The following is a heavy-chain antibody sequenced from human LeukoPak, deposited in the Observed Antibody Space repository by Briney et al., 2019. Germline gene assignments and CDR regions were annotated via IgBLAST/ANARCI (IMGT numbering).Heavy chain of an antibody. CDR1: GFTFTNAW. Sequence: GGFLRLSCAASGFTFTNAWMTWVRQAPGKGLEWVGRIKSKGDGETTDYTAPVKGRFTMSRDDSKATLYLQMNSLAAEDTAVYYCTTDLGLTMIRGVIVYWGQGALVTVSS. V-gene: IGHV3-15*01. J-gene: IGHJ4*02. CDR2: IKSKGDGETT. D-gene: IGHD3-10*01. CDR3: TTDLGLTMIRGVIVY.